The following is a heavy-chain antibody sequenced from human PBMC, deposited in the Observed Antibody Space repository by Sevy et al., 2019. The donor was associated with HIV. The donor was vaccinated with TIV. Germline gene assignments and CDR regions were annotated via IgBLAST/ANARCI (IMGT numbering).Heavy chain of an antibody. V-gene: IGHV3-48*01. D-gene: IGHD3-22*01. CDR3: GGVGMVVGGAFDI. CDR1: GFTFSSYS. Sequence: GGSLRLSCAASGFTFSSYSMNWVRQAPGKGLEWVSYISSSSSTIYYADSVKGRLTISRDNAKNSRYRQMNSLRAEDTAVYYCGGVGMVVGGAFDIWGQGTMVTVSS. CDR2: ISSSSSTI. J-gene: IGHJ3*02.